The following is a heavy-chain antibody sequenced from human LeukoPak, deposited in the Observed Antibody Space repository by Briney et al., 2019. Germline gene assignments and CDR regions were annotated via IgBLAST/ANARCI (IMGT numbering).Heavy chain of an antibody. Sequence: ASVKVSCKASGYTFTDYYMHWVRQAPGQGLEWMGRINPNSGGTSYAQKFQGRVTMTRDTSINTAYMERSRLRSDDTAVYFCAREAPYSNSWSDYWGQGTLVTVSS. J-gene: IGHJ4*02. D-gene: IGHD6-13*01. CDR3: AREAPYSNSWSDY. CDR1: GYTFTDYY. V-gene: IGHV1-2*06. CDR2: INPNSGGT.